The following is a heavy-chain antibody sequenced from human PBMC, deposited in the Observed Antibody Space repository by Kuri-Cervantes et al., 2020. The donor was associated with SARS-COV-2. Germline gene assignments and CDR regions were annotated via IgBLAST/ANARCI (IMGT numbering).Heavy chain of an antibody. V-gene: IGHV1-69*04. CDR3: ARAKGTLGFFDY. D-gene: IGHD1-7*01. CDR2: IIPILGTA. Sequence: SVKVSCKASGGTLSSFAISWVRQAPGQGLEWMGRIIPILGTANYAQKFQGRVTITADKSTSTAYMELSSLRSEDTAVYYCARAKGTLGFFDYWGQGTLVTVSS. CDR1: GGTLSSFA. J-gene: IGHJ4*02.